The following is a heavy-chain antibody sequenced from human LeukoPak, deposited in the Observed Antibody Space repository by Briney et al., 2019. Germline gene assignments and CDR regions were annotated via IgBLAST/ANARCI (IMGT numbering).Heavy chain of an antibody. Sequence: GGSLRLFCAASGFTFSDHYMSWIRQAPGKGLEWVSYISSSGSTIYYADSVKRRFTISRDNAKNSLYLQMNSLSAEDTAVYYCASSLGSSSGYNFDYWGQGTLVSVSS. D-gene: IGHD3-22*01. V-gene: IGHV3-11*01. CDR2: ISSSGSTI. CDR1: GFTFSDHY. J-gene: IGHJ4*02. CDR3: ASSLGSSSGYNFDY.